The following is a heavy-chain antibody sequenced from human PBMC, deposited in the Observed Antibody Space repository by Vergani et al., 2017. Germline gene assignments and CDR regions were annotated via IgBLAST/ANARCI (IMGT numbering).Heavy chain of an antibody. D-gene: IGHD3-22*01. V-gene: IGHV3-23*01. Sequence: EVQLLESGGGLVQPGGSLRLSCAASGFTFSSYAMSWVRQAPGKGLEWVSAISGSGGSTYYADSVKGRFTISRDNSKNTLYLQMNSLRAEDTAVYYYAKGESEGYYYDSSGYDYWGQGTLVTVSS. CDR1: GFTFSSYA. CDR3: AKGESEGYYYDSSGYDY. J-gene: IGHJ4*02. CDR2: ISGSGGST.